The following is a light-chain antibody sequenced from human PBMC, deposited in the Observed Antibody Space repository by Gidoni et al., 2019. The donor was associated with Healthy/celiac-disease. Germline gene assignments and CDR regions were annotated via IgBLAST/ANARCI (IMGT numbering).Light chain of an antibody. Sequence: QPVLTQPPSASGTPGQRVTISCSGSSSNIGRNTVNWYQQPPGTAPKLLIYSNNQRPSGVPDRFSGSKSGTSAFLAISGLQSEDEADYYCAAWDDSLIGVFGTGTKVTVL. J-gene: IGLJ1*01. CDR3: AAWDDSLIGV. V-gene: IGLV1-44*01. CDR2: SNN. CDR1: SSNIGRNT.